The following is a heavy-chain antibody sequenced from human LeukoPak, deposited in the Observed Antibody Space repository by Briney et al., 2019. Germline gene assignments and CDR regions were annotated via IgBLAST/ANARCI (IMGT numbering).Heavy chain of an antibody. CDR2: ISGDGGST. Sequence: GGSPRLSCAPSGFTFANYAIHWGRDAPGEGVEWVSLISGDGGSTYYADSVKGQFTISRDNSKNSLYLQMNSLRTEDTALYYCAKGVAPYYFDYWGQGTLVTVSS. V-gene: IGHV3-43*02. J-gene: IGHJ4*02. CDR3: AKGVAPYYFDY. CDR1: GFTFANYA. D-gene: IGHD2-15*01.